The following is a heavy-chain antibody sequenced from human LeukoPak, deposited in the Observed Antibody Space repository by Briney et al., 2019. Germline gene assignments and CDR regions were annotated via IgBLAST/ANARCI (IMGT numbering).Heavy chain of an antibody. Sequence: GGSLRLSCAASGFTFSSYSMNWVRQAPGKGLEWVSSISSSSSYIYYADSVKGRFTISRDNAKNSLYLQMNSLGAEDTAVYYCARGGEMGATPASAWGQGTLVTVSS. CDR3: ARGGEMGATPASA. J-gene: IGHJ5*02. V-gene: IGHV3-21*01. CDR2: ISSSSSYI. CDR1: GFTFSSYS. D-gene: IGHD1-26*01.